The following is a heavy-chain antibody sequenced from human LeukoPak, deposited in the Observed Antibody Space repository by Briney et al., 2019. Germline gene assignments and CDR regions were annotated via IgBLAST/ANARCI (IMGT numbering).Heavy chain of an antibody. V-gene: IGHV1-2*02. D-gene: IGHD2-2*01. CDR3: AREAGIVVVPAAIDY. J-gene: IGHJ4*02. Sequence: ASVKVSCKASGGTFSSYAISWVRQAPGQGLEWMGWINPNSGGTSYAQKFQGRVTMTRDTSISTAYMELSRLRSDDTAVYYCAREAGIVVVPAAIDYWGQGTLVTVSS. CDR1: GGTFSSYA. CDR2: INPNSGGT.